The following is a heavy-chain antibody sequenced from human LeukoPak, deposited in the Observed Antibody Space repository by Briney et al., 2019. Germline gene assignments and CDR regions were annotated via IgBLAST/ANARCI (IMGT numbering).Heavy chain of an antibody. CDR2: IYSSGST. Sequence: SETLSLTCAVSGASISGSGYYWGWIRQPPGKGLEWIGNIYSSGSTNYNPSLKSRVTMSVDTSKNQFSLKVSSVTAADTAVYYCARVFDSGSQAYFYYMDVWGKGTTVTISS. CDR1: GASISGSGYY. CDR3: ARVFDSGSQAYFYYMDV. J-gene: IGHJ6*03. D-gene: IGHD3-10*01. V-gene: IGHV4-39*07.